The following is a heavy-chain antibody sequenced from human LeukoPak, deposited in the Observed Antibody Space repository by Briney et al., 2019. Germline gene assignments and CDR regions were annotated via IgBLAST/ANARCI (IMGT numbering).Heavy chain of an antibody. CDR1: GGSISSYY. CDR2: IYTSGST. J-gene: IGHJ6*03. Sequence: PSETLSLTCTVSGGSISSYYWSWIRQPAGKGLEWIGRIYTSGSTNYNPSLKSRVTMSVDTSKNQFSLKLSSVTAADTAVYYCARVFRQYYGSGSYPPTWYYYYYMDVWGKGTTVTISS. V-gene: IGHV4-4*07. CDR3: ARVFRQYYGSGSYPPTWYYYYYMDV. D-gene: IGHD3-10*01.